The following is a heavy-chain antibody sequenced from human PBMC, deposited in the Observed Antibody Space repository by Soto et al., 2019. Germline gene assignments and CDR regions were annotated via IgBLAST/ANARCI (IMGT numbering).Heavy chain of an antibody. CDR2: ISAYNGNT. CDR3: ARGPLSARLIAAAGTIDY. Sequence: GASVKVSCKASGYTFTSYGISWVRQAPGQGLEWMGWISAYNGNTNYAQKLQGRVTMTTDTSTSTAYMELRSLRSDDTAVYYCARGPLSARLIAAAGTIDYWGQGTLVTVSS. CDR1: GYTFTSYG. J-gene: IGHJ4*02. V-gene: IGHV1-18*01. D-gene: IGHD6-13*01.